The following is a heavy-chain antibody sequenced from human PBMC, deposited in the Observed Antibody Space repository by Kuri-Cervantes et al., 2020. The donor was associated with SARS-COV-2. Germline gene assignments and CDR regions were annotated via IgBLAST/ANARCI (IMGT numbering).Heavy chain of an antibody. V-gene: IGHV1-2*02. CDR3: ARGLGSSSWYGDY. Sequence: ASVKVSCKASGYTFTGYYMHWVRQAPGQGLEWMGWINPNSGGTNYAQKFQGRVTMTRDTSISTAYMELSSLRSEDTAVYYCARGLGSSSWYGDYWGQGTLVTVSS. CDR2: INPNSGGT. CDR1: GYTFTGYY. J-gene: IGHJ4*02. D-gene: IGHD6-13*01.